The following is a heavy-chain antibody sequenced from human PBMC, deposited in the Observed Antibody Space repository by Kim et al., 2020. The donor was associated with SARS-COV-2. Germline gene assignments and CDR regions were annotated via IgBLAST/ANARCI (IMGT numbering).Heavy chain of an antibody. V-gene: IGHV5-10-1*01. Sequence: GESLKISCKGSGYSFTSYWISWVRQMPGKGLEWMGRIDPSDSYTNYSPSFQGHVTISADKSISTAYLQWSSLKASDTAMYYCARQVRDGEMSYYYYYGMDVWGQGTTVTVSS. CDR3: ARQVRDGEMSYYYYYGMDV. CDR2: IDPSDSYT. J-gene: IGHJ6*02. CDR1: GYSFTSYW.